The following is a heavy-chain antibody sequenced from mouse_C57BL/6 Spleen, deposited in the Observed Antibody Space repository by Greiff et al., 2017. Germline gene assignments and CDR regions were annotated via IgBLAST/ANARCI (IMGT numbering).Heavy chain of an antibody. CDR3: ARPNWDDYFDY. CDR2: ISSGRSTI. V-gene: IGHV5-17*01. J-gene: IGHJ2*01. D-gene: IGHD4-1*01. CDR1: GFTFSDYG. Sequence: DVHLVESGGGLVKPGGSLKLSCAASGFTFSDYGMHWVRQAPETGLEWVAYISSGRSTIYYADTVKGRLTISRDNAKNTLFLQMTSLRSEDTAMYYCARPNWDDYFDYWGQGTTLTVSS.